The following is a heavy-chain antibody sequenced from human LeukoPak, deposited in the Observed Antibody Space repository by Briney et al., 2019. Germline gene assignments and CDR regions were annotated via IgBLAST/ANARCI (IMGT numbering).Heavy chain of an antibody. CDR1: GGSISSYY. Sequence: SETLSLTCTVSGGSISSYYWSWIRQPAGTALEWIGCIYTSGTITYNPSLKSRVTISVDTSKNQFSLKLRSVTAADTAVYYCARVTGYVIEDYFDYWGQGTLVTVSS. V-gene: IGHV4-4*07. CDR2: IYTSGTI. D-gene: IGHD3-22*01. J-gene: IGHJ4*02. CDR3: ARVTGYVIEDYFDY.